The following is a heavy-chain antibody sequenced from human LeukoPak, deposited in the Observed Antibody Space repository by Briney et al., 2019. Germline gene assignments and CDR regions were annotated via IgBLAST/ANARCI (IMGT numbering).Heavy chain of an antibody. CDR1: GGSISSSSYY. CDR2: IYYSGST. J-gene: IGHJ4*02. CDR3: ARMVAGLFDY. V-gene: IGHV4-39*01. Sequence: SETLSLTCTVSGGSISSSSYYWGWIRQPPGTGLEWIGSIYYSGSTYYNPSLKSRVTISVDTSKNQFSLKLSSVTAADTAVYYCARMVAGLFDYWGQGTLVTVSS. D-gene: IGHD6-19*01.